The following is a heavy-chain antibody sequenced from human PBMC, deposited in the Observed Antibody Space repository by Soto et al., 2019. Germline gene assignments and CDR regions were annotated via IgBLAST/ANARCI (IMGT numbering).Heavy chain of an antibody. V-gene: IGHV3-48*03. CDR2: IDISGSAI. CDR3: ARGDASGY. D-gene: IGHD3-10*01. Sequence: GGSLRLSCVASGFTFSSYEMNWVRQAPGKGLQWVSYIDISGSAIYYADSVKGRFAISRDNAKNSLYLQMNSLRAEDTALYYCARGDASGYWGQGALVTVSS. J-gene: IGHJ4*02. CDR1: GFTFSSYE.